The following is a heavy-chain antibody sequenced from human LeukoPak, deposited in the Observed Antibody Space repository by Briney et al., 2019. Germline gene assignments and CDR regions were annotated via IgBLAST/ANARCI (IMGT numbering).Heavy chain of an antibody. J-gene: IGHJ4*02. CDR2: ISGSGGST. D-gene: IGHD2-15*01. CDR3: AKPPRGRCSGGSCYYAY. Sequence: PGGSLRLSCAASGFTFSSYAMSWVRQAPGKGLEWVSAISGSGGSTYYADSVKGRFTISRDNSKNTLYLQMNSLRAEDTAVYYCAKPPRGRCSGGSCYYAYWGQGTLVTVSS. V-gene: IGHV3-23*01. CDR1: GFTFSSYA.